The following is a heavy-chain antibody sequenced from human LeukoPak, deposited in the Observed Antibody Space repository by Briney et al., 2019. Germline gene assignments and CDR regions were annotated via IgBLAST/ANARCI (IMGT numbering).Heavy chain of an antibody. D-gene: IGHD3-3*01. J-gene: IGHJ6*02. CDR3: ARSRAAYYDFWSGSMTSYYGMDV. CDR2: IYYSGST. V-gene: IGHV4-59*08. CDR1: GGSISSYY. Sequence: SEALSIPCSVSGGSISSYYWSWIRRPPGEGLEWSVSIYYSGSTNYNPSLKNRVTISVDTSKNQFSLKLRSVTAADTAVYYCARSRAAYYDFWSGSMTSYYGMDVWGQGTTVTVSS.